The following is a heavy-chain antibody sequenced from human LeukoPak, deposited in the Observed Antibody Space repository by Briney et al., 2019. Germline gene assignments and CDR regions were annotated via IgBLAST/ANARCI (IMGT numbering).Heavy chain of an antibody. CDR3: AREGGFYRPLDY. CDR1: GGSVSSTNW. Sequence: SETRSLTCGVSGGSVSSTNWWTWIRQHPGKGLEWIGEVHLDGRTNFNPSLKSRLTMSVDLSENHVSLKLTSVTAADTAVYYCAREGGFYRPLDYSGQGTLVTVSS. V-gene: IGHV4-4*02. J-gene: IGHJ4*02. D-gene: IGHD6-25*01. CDR2: VHLDGRT.